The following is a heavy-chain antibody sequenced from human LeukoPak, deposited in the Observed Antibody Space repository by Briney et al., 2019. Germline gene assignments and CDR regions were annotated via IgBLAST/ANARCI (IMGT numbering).Heavy chain of an antibody. Sequence: ASVKVSCKASGGTFSSYAISWVRQAPGLGLEWVGGIIPVFGTANYAQKFQGRVTITADESTSTAYMELSSLRSEDTAVYYCARENHDYSNYEGGYYFDYWGQGTLVTVSS. J-gene: IGHJ4*02. V-gene: IGHV1-69*13. CDR1: GGTFSSYA. CDR2: IIPVFGTA. D-gene: IGHD4-11*01. CDR3: ARENHDYSNYEGGYYFDY.